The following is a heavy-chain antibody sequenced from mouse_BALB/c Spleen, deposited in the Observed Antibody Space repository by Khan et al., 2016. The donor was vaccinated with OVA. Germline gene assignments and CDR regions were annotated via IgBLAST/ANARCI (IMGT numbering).Heavy chain of an antibody. CDR2: IRNKANGYTT. J-gene: IGHJ4*01. Sequence: EVELVESGGGLVQPGGSPRLSCATSGFTFTDYYMSWFRQPPGKALECLVFIRNKANGYTTEYSASVKGRFTISRDNSQSILYLQMNTLIAEDSATYYCARGNPYAMDYWGQGTSVTVSS. CDR3: ARGNPYAMDY. CDR1: GFTFTDYY. V-gene: IGHV7-3*02.